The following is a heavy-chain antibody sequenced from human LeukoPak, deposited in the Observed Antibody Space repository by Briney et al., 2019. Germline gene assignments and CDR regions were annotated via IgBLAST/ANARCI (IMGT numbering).Heavy chain of an antibody. CDR2: IRDDGSKK. CDR1: GFTFSSYG. J-gene: IGHJ4*02. V-gene: IGHV3-30*02. CDR3: APTRGYFDY. Sequence: GGSLRLSCAASGFTFSSYGMHWVRQAPGKGLEWVACIRDDGSKKYYADSVKGRFTISRDNSKNTMYLQMNGLRAQDTAVYYCAPTRGYFDYWGQGPLVTVSS.